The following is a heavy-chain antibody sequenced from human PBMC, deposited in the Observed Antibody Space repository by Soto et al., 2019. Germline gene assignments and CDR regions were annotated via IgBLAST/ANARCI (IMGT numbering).Heavy chain of an antibody. CDR1: GYTFTSYY. CDR3: ARRFSGTGYFDY. D-gene: IGHD1-1*01. V-gene: IGHV1-46*01. J-gene: IGHJ4*02. CDR2: INPSGGST. Sequence: ASVKVSCKASGYTFTSYYMHWVLQAPGQGLEWMGIINPSGGSTSYAQKFQGRVTMTRDTSTSTAYMELSSLRSEDTAVYYCARRFSGTGYFDYWGQGTLVTVSS.